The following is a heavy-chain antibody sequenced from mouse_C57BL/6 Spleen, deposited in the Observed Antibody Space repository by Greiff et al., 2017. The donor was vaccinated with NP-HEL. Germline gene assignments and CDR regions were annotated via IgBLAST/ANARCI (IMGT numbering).Heavy chain of an antibody. D-gene: IGHD1-1*01. Sequence: VQLQQSGAELVRPGSSVKLSCKASGYTFTSYWMDWVKQRPGQGLEWIGNIYPSDSETHYNQKFKDKATLTVDKSSSTAYMQLSSLTSEDSAVYYWASPYYYGSSYGFDYWGQGTTLTVSS. V-gene: IGHV1-61*01. J-gene: IGHJ2*01. CDR3: ASPYYYGSSYGFDY. CDR1: GYTFTSYW. CDR2: IYPSDSET.